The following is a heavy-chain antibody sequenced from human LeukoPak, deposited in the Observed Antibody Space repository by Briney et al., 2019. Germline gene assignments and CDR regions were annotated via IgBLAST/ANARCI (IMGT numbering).Heavy chain of an antibody. V-gene: IGHV1-18*01. J-gene: IGHJ4*02. D-gene: IGHD3-10*01. CDR1: GYTFTSYG. CDR3: ARVTPYYYGSELGDYFDY. CDR2: ISAYNGNT. Sequence: ASVKVSCKASGYTFTSYGISWVRQAPGQGLEWMGWISAYNGNTNYAQKFQGRVTMTTDTSTSTAYMELRSLRSDDTAVYYCARVTPYYYGSELGDYFDYWGQGTLVTVSS.